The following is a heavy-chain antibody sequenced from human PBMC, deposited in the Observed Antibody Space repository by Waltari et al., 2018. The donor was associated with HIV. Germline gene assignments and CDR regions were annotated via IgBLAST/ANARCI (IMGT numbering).Heavy chain of an antibody. CDR2: ISYDGSNK. CDR1: GFTFSSYA. J-gene: IGHJ6*02. Sequence: QVQLVESGGGVVQPGRSLRLSCAASGFTFSSYAMHWVRQAPGKGLEWVAVISYDGSNKYYANSVKGRVTISRDNSKNTLYLQMNSLRAEDTAVYYCARELAAAGNYYGMDVWGQGTTVTVSS. CDR3: ARELAAAGNYYGMDV. V-gene: IGHV3-30-3*01. D-gene: IGHD6-13*01.